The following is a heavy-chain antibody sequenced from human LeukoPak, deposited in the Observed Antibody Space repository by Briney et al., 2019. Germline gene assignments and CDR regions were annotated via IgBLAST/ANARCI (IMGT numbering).Heavy chain of an antibody. Sequence: GGSLRLPCAASGFTSSSYWMSWVRQAPGKGLERVALINQDGSEKYYVDSVKGRFTISRDNAKNSLYLQMDSLRAEDTAVYYCPRDIDDSSGYDVYWGQGAQVWVS. CDR3: PRDIDDSSGYDVY. V-gene: IGHV3-7*01. CDR1: GFTSSSYW. J-gene: IGHJ1*01. CDR2: INQDGSEK. D-gene: IGHD3-22*01.